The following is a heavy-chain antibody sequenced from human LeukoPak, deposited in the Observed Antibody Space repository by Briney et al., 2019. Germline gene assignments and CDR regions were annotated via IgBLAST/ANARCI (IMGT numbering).Heavy chain of an antibody. CDR1: GFTFSSYG. CDR2: TRKKTNSYTT. CDR3: TRVVLVGTTYSYFDY. V-gene: IGHV3-72*01. D-gene: IGHD1-26*01. Sequence: GGTLRLSCAASGFTFSSYGMSWVRQAPGKGLEWVGRTRKKTNSYTTEYAASVKGRFTISREDSKNSMYLQMNRLKAEDTAVYYCTRVVLVGTTYSYFDYWGQGTLVTVSS. J-gene: IGHJ4*02.